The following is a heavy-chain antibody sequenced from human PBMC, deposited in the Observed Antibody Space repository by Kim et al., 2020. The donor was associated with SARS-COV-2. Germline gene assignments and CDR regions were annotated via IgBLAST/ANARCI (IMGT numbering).Heavy chain of an antibody. V-gene: IGHV3-11*06. CDR1: GFTFSDYY. J-gene: IGHJ6*02. D-gene: IGHD2-2*01. Sequence: GGSLRLSCAASGFTFSDYYMSWIRQAPGKGLEWVSYISSSSSYTNYADSVKGRFTISRDNAKNSLYLQMNSLRAEDTAVYYCARDLQYHDVYGMDVWGQGTTVTVSS. CDR3: ARDLQYHDVYGMDV. CDR2: ISSSSSYT.